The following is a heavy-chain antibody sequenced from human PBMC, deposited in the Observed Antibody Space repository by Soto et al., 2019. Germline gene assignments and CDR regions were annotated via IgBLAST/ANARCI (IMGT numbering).Heavy chain of an antibody. Sequence: EVQLVESGGGLVQPGGSLRLSCEASGFTFSSFWMTWVRQAPGKGLEWVANIKQDGSEKYYVDSVKGRFTISRDNAKNSVHLQMNSLRAEDTAVYYCARTGRVAVPGESDSWGHGILVTVSS. V-gene: IGHV3-7*01. D-gene: IGHD6-19*01. CDR1: GFTFSSFW. J-gene: IGHJ5*01. CDR3: ARTGRVAVPGESDS. CDR2: IKQDGSEK.